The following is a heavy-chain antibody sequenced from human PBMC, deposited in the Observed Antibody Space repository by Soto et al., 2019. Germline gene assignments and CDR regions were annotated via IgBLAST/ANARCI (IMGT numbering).Heavy chain of an antibody. V-gene: IGHV3-23*01. CDR3: AKHLWFGESVFDP. CDR2: IRGSAGNA. Sequence: EVQLLESGGGLVQPGGSLRLSCAGTGFTFSSYGMSWVRQAPGKGLEWVSTIRGSAGNANYADSVKGRFTISRDDSTNTVQLQMNSLRPDDTAVYYCAKHLWFGESVFDPWGQGTLVVVSS. CDR1: GFTFSSYG. J-gene: IGHJ5*02. D-gene: IGHD3-10*01.